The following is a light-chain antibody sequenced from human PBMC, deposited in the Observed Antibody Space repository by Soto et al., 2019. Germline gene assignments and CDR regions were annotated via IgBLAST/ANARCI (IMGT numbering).Light chain of an antibody. CDR3: QPYNTYSP. V-gene: IGKV1-5*01. J-gene: IGKJ5*01. CDR2: DAS. CDR1: QSISRW. Sequence: IRMPQSTSTLSASVGDRVTITCRASQSISRWLAWYQQKPGKAPKALIYDASTLRSGVPSRFSGGGSGTEFTLTISSLQPDHFATYYSQPYNTYSPFGQGTRLEI.